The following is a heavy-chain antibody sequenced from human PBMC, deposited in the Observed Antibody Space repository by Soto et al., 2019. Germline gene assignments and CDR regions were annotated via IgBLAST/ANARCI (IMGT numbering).Heavy chain of an antibody. D-gene: IGHD5-18*01. CDR3: ARTVDTATISDY. Sequence: SETLSLTCTVSGGSISSGGYYWSWIRQHPGKGLEWIGYIYYSGSTYYNPSLKSRVTISVDTSKNQFSLKLSSVTAADTAVYYCARTVDTATISDYWGQGTLVTVSS. CDR2: IYYSGST. CDR1: GGSISSGGYY. V-gene: IGHV4-31*03. J-gene: IGHJ4*02.